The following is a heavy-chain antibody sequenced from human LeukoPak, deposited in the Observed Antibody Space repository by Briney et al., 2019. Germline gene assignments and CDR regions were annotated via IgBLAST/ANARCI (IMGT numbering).Heavy chain of an antibody. CDR2: INPNSGGT. Sequence: ASVKVSCKASGYTFTGYYMHWVRQAPGQGLEWMGWINPNSGGTNYAQKFQGRVTMTRDTSISTAYMELSRLRSGDTAVYYCARDLDNWNDGYYYYYMDVWGKGTTVTVSS. CDR1: GYTFTGYY. V-gene: IGHV1-2*02. J-gene: IGHJ6*03. CDR3: ARDLDNWNDGYYYYYMDV. D-gene: IGHD1-20*01.